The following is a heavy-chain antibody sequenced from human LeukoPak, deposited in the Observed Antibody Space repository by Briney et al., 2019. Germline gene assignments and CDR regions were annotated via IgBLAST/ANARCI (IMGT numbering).Heavy chain of an antibody. CDR1: GGSISSYY. V-gene: IGHV4-34*01. CDR3: ARGYCSGGSCPGVLKNYFDY. D-gene: IGHD2-15*01. CDR2: INHSGST. J-gene: IGHJ4*02. Sequence: SETLSLTCTVSGGSISSYYWSWIRQPPGKGLEWIGEINHSGSTNYNPSLKSRVTISVDTSKNQFSLKLSSVTAADTAVYYCARGYCSGGSCPGVLKNYFDYWGQGTLVTVSS.